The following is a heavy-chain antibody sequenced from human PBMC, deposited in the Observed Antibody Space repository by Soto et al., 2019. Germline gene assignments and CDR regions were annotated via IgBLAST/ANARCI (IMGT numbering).Heavy chain of an antibody. CDR1: GYTFSNYA. CDR3: ARDRVYTGGSDADY. Sequence: QVHLVQSGAEVKKPGSSVRVSCKTSGYTFSNYAISWVRQAPGQGLEWMGWINTGSGYTNYAHDRVTMTKDASTYTAYLEVTSLRSDGTAIYYWARDRVYTGGSDADYWGQGTRVTVSS. CDR2: INTGSGYT. J-gene: IGHJ4*02. V-gene: IGHV1-18*01. D-gene: IGHD2-8*02.